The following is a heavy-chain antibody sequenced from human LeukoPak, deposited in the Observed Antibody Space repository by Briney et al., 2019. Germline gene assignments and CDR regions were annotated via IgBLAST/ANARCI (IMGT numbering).Heavy chain of an antibody. J-gene: IGHJ6*03. CDR2: IISDGSST. CDR3: SRDYGIGYGWGSYSARYYYYYIDV. CDR1: GFSLSGYW. V-gene: IGHV3-74*01. Sequence: GGSLRLSCAASGFSLSGYWKYWVRQAPGKGRVWVSHIISDGSSTYYADSLKGRFTTSTDNTKNTLYLHMNTVRAENTGVYFSSRDYGIGYGWGSYSARYYYYYIDVCGKGSTVTVS. D-gene: IGHD3-10*01.